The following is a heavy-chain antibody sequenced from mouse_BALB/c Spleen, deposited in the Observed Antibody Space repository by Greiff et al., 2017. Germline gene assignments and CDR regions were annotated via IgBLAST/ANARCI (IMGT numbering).Heavy chain of an antibody. CDR2: IWGDGST. CDR1: GFSLTGYG. J-gene: IGHJ2*01. D-gene: IGHD1-2*01. Sequence: QVQLKQSGPGLVAPSQSLSITCTVSGFSLTGYGVNWVRQPPGKGLEWLGMIWGDGSTDYNSALKSRLSISKDNSKSQVFLKMNSLQTDDTARYYCARGPATEEYFDYWGQGTTLTVSS. V-gene: IGHV2-6-7*01. CDR3: ARGPATEEYFDY.